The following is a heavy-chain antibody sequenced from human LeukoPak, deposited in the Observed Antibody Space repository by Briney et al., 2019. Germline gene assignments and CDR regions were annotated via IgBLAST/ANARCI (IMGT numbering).Heavy chain of an antibody. V-gene: IGHV3-53*01. CDR1: GFTVSNNY. D-gene: IGHD6-19*01. CDR3: ARVPYSSGWPNWFDP. Sequence: GGSLRLSCAASGFTVSNNYMSWVRQTPGKGLEWVSVIYVGGSAYYADSVKGRFTISGDSSKNTLYLQMNSLRAEDTAVYYCARVPYSSGWPNWFDPWGQGTLVTVSS. J-gene: IGHJ5*02. CDR2: IYVGGSA.